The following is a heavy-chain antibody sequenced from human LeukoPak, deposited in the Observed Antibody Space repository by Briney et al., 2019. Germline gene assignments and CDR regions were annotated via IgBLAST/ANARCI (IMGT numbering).Heavy chain of an antibody. Sequence: HPGGSLRLSCAASGFTFSSYEMNWVRQAPGKGLEWVAVISYDGSNKYYADSVKGRFTMSRDNSKNTLYLQMNSLRAEDASVYYCARDSVPAALPLYGMDVWGQGTTVTVSS. CDR3: ARDSVPAALPLYGMDV. V-gene: IGHV3-30-3*01. D-gene: IGHD2-2*01. CDR1: GFTFSSYE. J-gene: IGHJ6*02. CDR2: ISYDGSNK.